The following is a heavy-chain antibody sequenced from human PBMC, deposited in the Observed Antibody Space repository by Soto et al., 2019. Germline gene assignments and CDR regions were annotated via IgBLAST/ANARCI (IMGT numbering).Heavy chain of an antibody. CDR1: GYSFTSYW. Sequence: GESLKISCKGSGYSFTSYWIGWVRQMPGKGLEWMGIIYPGDSDTRYSPSFQGQVTISADKSISTAYLQWSSLKASDTAMYYCARLGGGVLRFLEWLPPRAFYCGMDVWGQGTTVTVSS. J-gene: IGHJ6*02. CDR2: IYPGDSDT. D-gene: IGHD3-3*01. CDR3: ARLGGGVLRFLEWLPPRAFYCGMDV. V-gene: IGHV5-51*01.